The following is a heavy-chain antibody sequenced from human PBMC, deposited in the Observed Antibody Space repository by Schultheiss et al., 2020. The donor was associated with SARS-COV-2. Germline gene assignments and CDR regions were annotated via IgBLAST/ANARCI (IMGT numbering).Heavy chain of an antibody. V-gene: IGHV4-31*03. J-gene: IGHJ4*02. CDR1: GGSISSGGYY. Sequence: SETLSLTCTVSGGSISSGGYYWSWIRQHPGKGLEWIGEIYHTGSTNYSPSLKSRVTISVDTSKNQFSLKLSSVTAADTAVYYCTTDIPYLQIVTVVEATITPFDYWGQGTLVTVSS. CDR3: TTDIPYLQIVTVVEATITPFDY. D-gene: IGHD5-12*01. CDR2: IYHTGST.